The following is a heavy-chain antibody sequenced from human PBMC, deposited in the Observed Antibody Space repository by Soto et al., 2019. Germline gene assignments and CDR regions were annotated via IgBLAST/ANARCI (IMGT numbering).Heavy chain of an antibody. V-gene: IGHV3-48*02. Sequence: VPLVESGRGLVQPGGSLRLSCAASGFTFSSYSMNWVRQAPGKGLEWVSYISSSSSTIYYADSVKGRFTISRDNAKNSLYLQMNSLRDEDTAVYYCARDSGGYCSGGSCYLDAFAIWGQGTMVTVSS. CDR3: ARDSGGYCSGGSCYLDAFAI. D-gene: IGHD2-15*01. J-gene: IGHJ3*02. CDR1: GFTFSSYS. CDR2: ISSSSSTI.